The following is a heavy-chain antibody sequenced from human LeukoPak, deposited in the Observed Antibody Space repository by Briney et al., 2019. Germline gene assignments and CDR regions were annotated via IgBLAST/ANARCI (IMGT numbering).Heavy chain of an antibody. D-gene: IGHD6-13*01. J-gene: IGHJ5*02. CDR3: ARAAAGLGNWFDP. CDR1: GGSSGAIRSYY. V-gene: IGHV4-59*01. CDR2: MYYHGDT. Sequence: SETLSLTCTVSGGSSGAIRSYYWTWVRQPPGKGLEWIGHMYYHGDTHYNPSLKSRVTISIDTSKSQFSLNLSSVTDADTAVYYCARAAAGLGNWFDPWGQGTLVTVSS.